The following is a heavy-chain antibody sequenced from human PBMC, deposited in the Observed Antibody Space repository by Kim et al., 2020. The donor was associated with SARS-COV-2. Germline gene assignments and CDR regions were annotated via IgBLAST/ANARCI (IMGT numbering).Heavy chain of an antibody. D-gene: IGHD6-19*01. V-gene: IGHV3-11*04. CDR1: GFTFTDYY. Sequence: GGSLRLSCAVSGFTFTDYYMSWIRQAPGKGLEWVSYISTSGDITSYADSVKGRFTISRDNAKNSLYLQMNSLRAEDTAVYYCARDRMARYSSGWYDSDYGMDVWGQGTTVTVSS. CDR2: ISTSGDIT. CDR3: ARDRMARYSSGWYDSDYGMDV. J-gene: IGHJ6*02.